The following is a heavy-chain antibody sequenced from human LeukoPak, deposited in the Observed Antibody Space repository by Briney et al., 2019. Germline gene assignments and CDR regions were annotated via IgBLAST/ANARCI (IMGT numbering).Heavy chain of an antibody. CDR3: AKGLNYGDYDN. Sequence: GGALRLSCAASGFTFSTYAMSWVRQAPGNRLEWVSAISGSGGGTYYADSVKGRFTISRDNSKNTLYLQMNSLRAEDTAVYYCAKGLNYGDYDNWGQGTLVTVSS. V-gene: IGHV3-23*01. CDR2: ISGSGGGT. CDR1: GFTFSTYA. D-gene: IGHD4-17*01. J-gene: IGHJ4*02.